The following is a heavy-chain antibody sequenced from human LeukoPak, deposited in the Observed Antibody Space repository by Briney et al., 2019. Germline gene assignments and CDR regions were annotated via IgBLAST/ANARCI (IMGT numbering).Heavy chain of an antibody. CDR2: MNPNSGNT. D-gene: IGHD6-13*01. V-gene: IGHV1-8*01. CDR1: GYTFTSYD. CDR3: ARVGIAAAGSLDDY. J-gene: IGHJ4*02. Sequence: ASVKVSCKASGYTFTSYDINWVRQATGQGLEWMGWMNPNSGNTGYAQKFQGRVTITRNTSISTACMELSSLRSEDTAVYYCARVGIAAAGSLDDYWGQGTLVTVSS.